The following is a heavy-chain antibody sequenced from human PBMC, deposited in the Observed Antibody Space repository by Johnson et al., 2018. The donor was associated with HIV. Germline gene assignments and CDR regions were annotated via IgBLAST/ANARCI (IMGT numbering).Heavy chain of an antibody. D-gene: IGHD1-1*01. J-gene: IGHJ3*02. CDR2: ISSSGSTI. CDR1: GFTFSSYA. V-gene: IGHV3-48*04. CDR3: ANRPSVGYRLGAFDI. Sequence: VQLVESGGGVVQPGRSLRLSCAASGFTFSSYAMHWVRQAPGKGLEWVSYISSSGSTIYYADSVKGRFTISRDNAKNSLYLQMNSLRAEDTAVYYCANRPSVGYRLGAFDIWGRGTVVTVSS.